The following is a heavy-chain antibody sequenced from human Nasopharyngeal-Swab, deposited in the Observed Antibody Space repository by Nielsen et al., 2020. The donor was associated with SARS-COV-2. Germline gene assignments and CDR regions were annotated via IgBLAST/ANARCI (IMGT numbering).Heavy chain of an antibody. CDR2: ISYDERNK. CDR1: GFTFSDYG. Sequence: GESLKISCAASGFTFSDYGMHWVRQAPGKGLEWVAAISYDERNKYYADSVKGRFTISRDISRNTLHLQMNSLKGEDTAVYYCTKDKRGSWTIDNWGQGTLVTVPS. D-gene: IGHD3/OR15-3a*01. V-gene: IGHV3-30*18. J-gene: IGHJ4*02. CDR3: TKDKRGSWTIDN.